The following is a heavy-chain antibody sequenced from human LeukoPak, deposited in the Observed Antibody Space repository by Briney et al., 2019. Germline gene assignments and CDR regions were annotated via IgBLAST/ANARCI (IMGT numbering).Heavy chain of an antibody. Sequence: SQTLSLTCTVSGGSISSGSYYWSWIRQPAGKGLEWIGRIYTSGSTNYNPSLSCRVTISVDTSKNQFSLKLSSVTAADTAVYYCASVSIAAAGGIDYWGQGTLVTVSS. D-gene: IGHD6-13*01. V-gene: IGHV4-61*02. CDR1: GGSISSGSYY. CDR3: ASVSIAAAGGIDY. J-gene: IGHJ4*02. CDR2: IYTSGST.